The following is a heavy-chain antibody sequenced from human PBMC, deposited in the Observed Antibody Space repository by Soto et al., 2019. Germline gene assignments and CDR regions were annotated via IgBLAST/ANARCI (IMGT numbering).Heavy chain of an antibody. V-gene: IGHV3-30*04. CDR1: GFTLSDHS. D-gene: IGHD4-17*01. CDR3: VRMTSMMYFFDH. CDR2: VSFNGNIL. Sequence: QVHLVESGGGVVQPGRSLTLSCAASGFTLSDHSMHWVRQAPGKGLEWVAHVSFNGNILHYADSVKGRFTISRDNSNNTVFLQITGLSPADTALDYCVRMTSMMYFFDHWGQGAQVTVSS. J-gene: IGHJ4*02.